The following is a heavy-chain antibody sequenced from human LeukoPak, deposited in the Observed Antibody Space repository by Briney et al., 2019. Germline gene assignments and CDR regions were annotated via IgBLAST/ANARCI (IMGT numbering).Heavy chain of an antibody. Sequence: SETLSLTCAVYGGSFSGYYWSWIRQPPGKGLEWIGEINHSGSTNYNPSLKSRVTISVDTSKNQFSLKLSSVTAADTAVYYCARAGVLGRFDPWGQGTLVTVSS. V-gene: IGHV4-34*01. J-gene: IGHJ5*02. D-gene: IGHD3-10*01. CDR2: INHSGST. CDR1: GGSFSGYY. CDR3: ARAGVLGRFDP.